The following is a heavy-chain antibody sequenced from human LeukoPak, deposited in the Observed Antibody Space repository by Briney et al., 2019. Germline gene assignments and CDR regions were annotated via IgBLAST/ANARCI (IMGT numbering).Heavy chain of an antibody. Sequence: ASVKVSCKASGYTFTSYYMHWVRQAPGQGLEWMGIINPSGGSTSYAHKFQGRVTMTRDTSTSTVYMELSSLRSEDTAVYYCARDAGRYYYGSGSYSYFDYWGQGTLVTVSS. J-gene: IGHJ4*02. CDR2: INPSGGST. V-gene: IGHV1-46*01. D-gene: IGHD3-10*01. CDR3: ARDAGRYYYGSGSYSYFDY. CDR1: GYTFTSYY.